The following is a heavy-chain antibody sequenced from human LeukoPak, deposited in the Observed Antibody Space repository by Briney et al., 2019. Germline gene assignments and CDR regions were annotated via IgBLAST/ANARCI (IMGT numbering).Heavy chain of an antibody. D-gene: IGHD6-6*01. CDR2: INHSGST. Sequence: SETLSLTCAVYGGSFSGYYWSWIRQPPGKGLEWIGEINHSGSTNYNPSLKSRVTISVDTSKNQFSLKLSSVTAADTAVYYCARKVAARLAPGRNWYFDLWGRGTLVTVSS. CDR3: ARKVAARLAPGRNWYFDL. CDR1: GGSFSGYY. V-gene: IGHV4-34*01. J-gene: IGHJ2*01.